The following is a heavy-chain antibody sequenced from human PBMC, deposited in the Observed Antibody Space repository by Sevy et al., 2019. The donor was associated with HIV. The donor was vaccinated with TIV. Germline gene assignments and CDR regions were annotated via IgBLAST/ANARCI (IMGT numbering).Heavy chain of an antibody. J-gene: IGHJ6*02. D-gene: IGHD4-4*01. Sequence: GGALRLSCVASGFSFSDYYMSWIRQSPGKGLECVSYISRSGSTIYYADSVKGRFTISRDNAKNSLYLQMNSLRAEDTAVYYCARPSNYPVECYHSGMDVWGQGTTVTVSS. CDR2: ISRSGSTI. V-gene: IGHV3-11*01. CDR1: GFSFSDYY. CDR3: ARPSNYPVECYHSGMDV.